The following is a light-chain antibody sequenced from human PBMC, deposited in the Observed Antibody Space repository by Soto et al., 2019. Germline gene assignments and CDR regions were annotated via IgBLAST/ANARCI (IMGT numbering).Light chain of an antibody. CDR2: RAS. CDR3: QQYQNLWT. Sequence: IMLTQSPATLSVARGERATLSCRAGQTIYSNVAWYQQRPGQAPRLLIYRASTRATGVPARFSGSGSGTEFTLTISSLQSEDFAIYYCQQYQNLWTFGQGTKVDIK. J-gene: IGKJ1*01. CDR1: QTIYSN. V-gene: IGKV3-15*01.